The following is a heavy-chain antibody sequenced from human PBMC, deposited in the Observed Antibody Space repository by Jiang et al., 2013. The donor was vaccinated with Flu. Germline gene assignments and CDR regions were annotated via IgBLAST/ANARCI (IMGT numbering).Heavy chain of an antibody. CDR2: ISYDGSNK. V-gene: IGHV3-30-3*01. J-gene: IGHJ6*02. Sequence: VQLVESGGGVVQPGRSLRLSCAASGFTFSSYAMHWVRQAPGKGLEWVAVISYDGSNKYYADSVKGRFTISRDNSKNTLYLQMNSLRAEDTAVYYCARDHSSITGTTRIECFGMDVWGQGTTVTVSS. CDR3: ARDHSSITGTTRIECFGMDV. D-gene: IGHD1-7*01. CDR1: GFTFSSYA.